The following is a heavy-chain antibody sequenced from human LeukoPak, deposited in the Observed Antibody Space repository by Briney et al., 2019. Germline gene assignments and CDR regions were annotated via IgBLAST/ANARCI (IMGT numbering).Heavy chain of an antibody. V-gene: IGHV1-69*13. CDR2: IIPIFGTA. Sequence: SVKVSCKASGGTFSSYAISWVRQAPGQGLEWMGVIIPIFGTANYAQKFQGRVTITADESTSTAYMELSSLRSEDTAVYYCARELIYRYGSYFDYWGQGTLVTVSS. D-gene: IGHD3-16*02. CDR3: ARELIYRYGSYFDY. J-gene: IGHJ4*02. CDR1: GGTFSSYA.